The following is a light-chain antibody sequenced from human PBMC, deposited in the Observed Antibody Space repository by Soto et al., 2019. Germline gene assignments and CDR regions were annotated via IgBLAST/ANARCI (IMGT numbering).Light chain of an antibody. CDR2: SNN. V-gene: IGLV1-44*01. Sequence: QSVLTQPPSASGTPGQRVTISCPGSSSNIGSNNVNWYQQLLGTAPKLLIYSNNQRPSGVPDRFSASKSGTSASLAISGLQSEDEADYYCAAWDDSLNGVVFGGGTKLTVL. CDR3: AAWDDSLNGVV. J-gene: IGLJ2*01. CDR1: SSNIGSNN.